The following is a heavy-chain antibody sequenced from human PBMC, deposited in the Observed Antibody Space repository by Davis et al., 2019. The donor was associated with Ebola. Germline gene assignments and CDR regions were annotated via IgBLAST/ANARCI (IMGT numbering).Heavy chain of an antibody. CDR3: ARPVLRFLEWHRGWFDP. V-gene: IGHV4-34*01. CDR2: INHSASP. CDR1: GGSSTGYY. D-gene: IGHD3-3*01. Sequence: SETLSLTCAVYGGSSTGYYWSWIRLPPATGLEWLGEINHSASPYYNPSLKSRVTISVDTSKNQFSLKLSSVTAADTAVYYCARPVLRFLEWHRGWFDPWGQGTLVTVSA. J-gene: IGHJ5*02.